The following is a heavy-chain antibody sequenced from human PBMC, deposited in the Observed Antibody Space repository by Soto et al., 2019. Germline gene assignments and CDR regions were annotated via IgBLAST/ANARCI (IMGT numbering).Heavy chain of an antibody. CDR3: ARDPRLITIFGVATPHYVMDG. Sequence: GASGAGSCRASGYTFTSYGISWVRQAHGQGLEWMGWIIAYNGNTNYAQKLQGRVTMTTDTSTSTAYMELRSLRSDDTAVYYCARDPRLITIFGVATPHYVMDGLGQGTTVIV. CDR2: IIAYNGNT. V-gene: IGHV1-18*01. J-gene: IGHJ6*02. CDR1: GYTFTSYG. D-gene: IGHD3-3*01.